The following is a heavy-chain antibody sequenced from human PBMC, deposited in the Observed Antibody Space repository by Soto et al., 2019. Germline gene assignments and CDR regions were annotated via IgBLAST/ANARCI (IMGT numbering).Heavy chain of an antibody. D-gene: IGHD3-22*01. Sequence: ASVKVSCKASGGTFSSYAISWVRQAPGQGLEWMGGIIPIFGTANYAQKFQGRVTITADESTSTAYMELSSLRSEDTAVYYCARGGQYYYDSSGPDYWGQGTLVTVS. CDR2: IIPIFGTA. CDR3: ARGGQYYYDSSGPDY. V-gene: IGHV1-69*13. J-gene: IGHJ4*02. CDR1: GGTFSSYA.